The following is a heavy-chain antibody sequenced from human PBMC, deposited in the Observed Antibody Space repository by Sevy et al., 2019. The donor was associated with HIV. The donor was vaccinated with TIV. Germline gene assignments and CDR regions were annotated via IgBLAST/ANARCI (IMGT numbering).Heavy chain of an antibody. J-gene: IGHJ4*02. CDR2: LNPNSGGT. CDR3: ARDRAEDCSGGSCNYFDY. Sequence: ASVKVSCKASGYTFTGYYMHWVRQAPGQGLEWMGRLNPNSGGTNYAQKFQGRVTMTRDTSISTAYMELSRLRSDDTAVYYCARDRAEDCSGGSCNYFDYWVQGTLVTVSS. V-gene: IGHV1-2*06. D-gene: IGHD2-15*01. CDR1: GYTFTGYY.